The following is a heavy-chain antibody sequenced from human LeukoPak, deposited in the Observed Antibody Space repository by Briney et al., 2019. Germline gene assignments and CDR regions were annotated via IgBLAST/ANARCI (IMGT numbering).Heavy chain of an antibody. CDR1: GFTFSGYG. J-gene: IGHJ3*02. V-gene: IGHV3-7*01. CDR2: IKKDGSEK. Sequence: GGSLRLSCAASGFTFSGYGMHWVRQAPGKGLEWVANIKKDGSEKIYGDSVKGRLTISRDNAKSSLFLQMNSLRPEDTAVYYCASQDSNNAFEIWGQGTKVTVSS. D-gene: IGHD2-15*01. CDR3: ASQDSNNAFEI.